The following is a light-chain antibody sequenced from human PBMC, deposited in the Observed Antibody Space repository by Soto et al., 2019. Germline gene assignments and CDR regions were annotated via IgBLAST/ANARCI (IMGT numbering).Light chain of an antibody. V-gene: IGKV3-15*01. CDR1: ESGHRN. Sequence: EMVMTQSPATLSVSPGERVTLSCRASESGHRNLAWYQQKPGQGPSLLIYYASTRATGVPDRFTGSGSGTEFTLTIRRLKSEDFGVYHCQHYSNWPPTFGPGTKVEIK. CDR2: YAS. CDR3: QHYSNWPPT. J-gene: IGKJ3*01.